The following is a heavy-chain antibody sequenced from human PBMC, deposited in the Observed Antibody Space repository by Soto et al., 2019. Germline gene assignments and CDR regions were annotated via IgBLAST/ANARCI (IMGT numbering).Heavy chain of an antibody. CDR1: GFTFSSYA. J-gene: IGHJ6*02. Sequence: XGSLRLSCAASGFTFSSYAMSWVRQAPGKGLDWVSAISGSGGSTYYADSVKGRFTISRDNSKNTLYLQMNSLRAEDTAVYYCAKRLGSSWQDYYYYYGMDVWGQGTTVTVSS. D-gene: IGHD6-13*01. CDR3: AKRLGSSWQDYYYYYGMDV. CDR2: ISGSGGST. V-gene: IGHV3-23*01.